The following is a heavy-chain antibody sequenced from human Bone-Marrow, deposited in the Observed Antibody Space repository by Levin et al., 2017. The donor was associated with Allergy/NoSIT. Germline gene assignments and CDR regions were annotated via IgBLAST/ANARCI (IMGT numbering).Heavy chain of an antibody. CDR3: AEAWYGLKLRGGAPFDF. CDR1: GFTFSNNA. J-gene: IGHJ4*02. D-gene: IGHD1-26*01. V-gene: IGHV3-30*18. Sequence: PGGSLRLSCAASGFTFSNNAMSWVRQAPGKGLEWVALISYDGSNQYYADSVKGRFTISTDNSKNTLILGMSSLRAEDSAVYYCAEAWYGLKLRGGAPFDFSGQGTLITVSS. CDR2: ISYDGSNQ.